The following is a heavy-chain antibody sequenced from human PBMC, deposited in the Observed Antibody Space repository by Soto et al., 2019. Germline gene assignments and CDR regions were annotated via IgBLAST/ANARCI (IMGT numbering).Heavy chain of an antibody. Sequence: SVKVSCKASGFTFSTSAVQWVRQARGQRLEWIGWIVIGSGSTNYAQKFQERVTITRDMSTSTAYMELSSLRSEDTATYYCAANKNNWNYERYYWGHGTPVTVSS. CDR2: IVIGSGST. V-gene: IGHV1-58*01. CDR1: GFTFSTSA. D-gene: IGHD1-7*01. J-gene: IGHJ4*01. CDR3: AANKNNWNYERYY.